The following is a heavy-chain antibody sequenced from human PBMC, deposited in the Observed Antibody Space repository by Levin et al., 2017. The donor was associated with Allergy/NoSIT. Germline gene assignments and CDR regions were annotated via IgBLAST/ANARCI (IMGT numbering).Heavy chain of an antibody. CDR2: IYYSGST. D-gene: IGHD2-15*01. Sequence: SQTLSLPCTVSGGSISSYYWSWIRQPPGKGLEWIGYIYYSGSTNYNPSLKSRVTISVDTSKNQFSLKLSSVTAADTAVYYCARTGYCSGGSCGDDWFDPWGQGTLVTVSS. CDR3: ARTGYCSGGSCGDDWFDP. J-gene: IGHJ5*02. V-gene: IGHV4-59*08. CDR1: GGSISSYY.